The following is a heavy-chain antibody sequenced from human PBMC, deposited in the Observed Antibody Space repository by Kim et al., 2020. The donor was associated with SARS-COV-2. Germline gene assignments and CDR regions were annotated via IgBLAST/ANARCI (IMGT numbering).Heavy chain of an antibody. CDR1: GGSISDNNYY. D-gene: IGHD3-16*02. V-gene: IGHV4-39*01. Sequence: SETLSLTCTVSGGSISDNNYYWGCIRQPPGKGLEWFGNFYYRGSTHYNPSLKSRVTISVDTSKNQLSLNLSSVTAADTAVYYCARVIRPGWYFDLWGRGTLVSVSS. CDR3: ARVIRPGWYFDL. CDR2: FYYRGST. J-gene: IGHJ2*01.